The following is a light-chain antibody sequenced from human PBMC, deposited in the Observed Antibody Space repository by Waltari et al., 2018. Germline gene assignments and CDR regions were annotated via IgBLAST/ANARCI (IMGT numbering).Light chain of an antibody. CDR2: SNF. Sequence: QPVLTQPPSASGTPGQTVTISCSGSSPNIGRNSVIWYQHLPGTAPKVVIFSNFQRPSGVPDRFSGSQSGTSASLAISGLQSEDEADYYCVAWDNSLNGEVFGGGTKVTVL. J-gene: IGLJ2*01. V-gene: IGLV1-44*01. CDR3: VAWDNSLNGEV. CDR1: SPNIGRNS.